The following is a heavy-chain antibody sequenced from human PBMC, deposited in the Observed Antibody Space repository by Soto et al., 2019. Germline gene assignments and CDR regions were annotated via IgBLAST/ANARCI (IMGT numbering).Heavy chain of an antibody. J-gene: IGHJ5*02. V-gene: IGHV3-21*01. CDR2: ISSSSSYI. D-gene: IGHD2-15*01. Sequence: PGGSLRLSCAASGFSFSSYSMNWVRQAPGKGLEWVSSISSSSSYIYYADSVKGRFTISRDNAKNSLYLQMNSLRAEDTAVYYCARDGRVAATARQIRDDPWGQGTLVTVSS. CDR3: ARDGRVAATARQIRDDP. CDR1: GFSFSSYS.